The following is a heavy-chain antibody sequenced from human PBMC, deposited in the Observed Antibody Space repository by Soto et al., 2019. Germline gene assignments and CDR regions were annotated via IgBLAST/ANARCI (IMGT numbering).Heavy chain of an antibody. J-gene: IGHJ1*01. V-gene: IGHV1-69*12. CDR1: GGTFSNYA. CDR2: IIPIFGTT. CDR3: ASHGEQDYYDTSGYG. D-gene: IGHD3-22*01. Sequence: QVQLVQSGAEVKKPGSSVKVSCKASGGTFSNYALSWVRQAPGQGLEWMGDIIPIFGTTNNAQKFQGRVTITADEATSTAYMELNSLRSEDTAVYYCASHGEQDYYDTSGYGWGQGTLVTVSS.